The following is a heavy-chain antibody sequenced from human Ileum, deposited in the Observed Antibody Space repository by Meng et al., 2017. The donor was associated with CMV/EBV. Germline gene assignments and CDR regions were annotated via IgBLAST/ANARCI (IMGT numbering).Heavy chain of an antibody. CDR3: ARVLKEEYFDS. CDR1: GFTFNTYA. Sequence: CAASGFTFNTYAMYWVRQAPGKGLEWVASLWYDGSNKDYGDSVKGRFTISRDNSKNMVYLQMNGLRAEDTAVYYCARVLKEEYFDSWGQGTLVTVSS. CDR2: LWYDGSNK. V-gene: IGHV3-33*07. J-gene: IGHJ4*02.